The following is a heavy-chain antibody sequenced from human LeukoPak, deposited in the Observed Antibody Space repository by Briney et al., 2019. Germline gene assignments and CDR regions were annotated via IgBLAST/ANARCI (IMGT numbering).Heavy chain of an antibody. D-gene: IGHD3-22*01. CDR2: IFYVGST. V-gene: IGHV4-59*11. CDR1: GDSIGSHY. Sequence: SETLSLTCTVSGDSIGSHYWSWIRQPPGKGLEWIGYIFYVGSTNYNPSLKSRVTISVDTSKNQFSLKLNSVTAADTAVYYCARDYYDSRGKAFDIWGKGTIVTVSS. J-gene: IGHJ3*02. CDR3: ARDYYDSRGKAFDI.